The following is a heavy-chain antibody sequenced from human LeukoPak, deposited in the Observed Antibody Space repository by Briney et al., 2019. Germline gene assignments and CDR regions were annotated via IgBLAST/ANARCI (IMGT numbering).Heavy chain of an antibody. Sequence: GGSLRLSRAASGFTFSNAWMTWVRQAPGKGLEWVGHIRSKTDGGTTDYAPPVKGRFAFSRDDSRNTLSLQMNSLKSEDTAVYYCAAGARGYAFDVWGQGTMVTVSS. J-gene: IGHJ3*01. CDR1: GFTFSNAW. D-gene: IGHD3-10*01. V-gene: IGHV3-15*01. CDR3: AAGARGYAFDV. CDR2: IRSKTDGGTT.